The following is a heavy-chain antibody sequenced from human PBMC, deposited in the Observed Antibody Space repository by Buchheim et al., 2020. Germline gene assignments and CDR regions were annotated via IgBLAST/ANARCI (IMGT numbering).Heavy chain of an antibody. J-gene: IGHJ4*02. CDR3: ARTPYGYSIPDY. V-gene: IGHV2-70*04. CDR2: IDWDNDK. Sequence: QVTLKESGPALVRPTQTLTLTCTFSGFSHSLSGMRVSWIRQPPGKALEWLARIDWDNDKFYSTSLKTRLTISKDTAKNQAVLTMTNMDPVDTATYYWARTPYGYSIPDYWGQGIL. D-gene: IGHD5-18*01. CDR1: GFSHSLSGMR.